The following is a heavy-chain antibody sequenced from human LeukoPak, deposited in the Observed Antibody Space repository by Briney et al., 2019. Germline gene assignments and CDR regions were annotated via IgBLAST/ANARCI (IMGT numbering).Heavy chain of an antibody. CDR2: IWEDGTNI. CDR3: ARPGYNSGWYEY. D-gene: IGHD6-19*01. CDR1: GFTFSIYG. J-gene: IGHJ4*02. Sequence: PGGSLRLSCAASGFTFSIYGMHWVRQAPGKGLEWVAVIWEDGTNIHYADSVKGRFTISRDNSKNTLYLQMNSLRDEDTAVYYCARPGYNSGWYEYWGQGTLVTVSS. V-gene: IGHV3-33*08.